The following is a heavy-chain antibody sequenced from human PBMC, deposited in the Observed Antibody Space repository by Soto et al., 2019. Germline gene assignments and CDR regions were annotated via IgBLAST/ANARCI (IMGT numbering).Heavy chain of an antibody. Sequence: QVQLQESGPGLVKPSQTLSLTCTVSGGSISSGGYYWSWIRQHPGKGLEWIGYIYYSRSTYYNPSLKSRVTISVDTSKNQFSLKLSSVTAADTAVYYCARGGVVAATPFDYWGQGTLVTVSS. J-gene: IGHJ4*02. CDR1: GGSISSGGYY. V-gene: IGHV4-31*03. CDR3: ARGGVVAATPFDY. D-gene: IGHD2-15*01. CDR2: IYYSRST.